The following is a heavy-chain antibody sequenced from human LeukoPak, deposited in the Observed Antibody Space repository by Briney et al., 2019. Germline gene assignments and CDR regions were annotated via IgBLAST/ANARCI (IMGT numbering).Heavy chain of an antibody. CDR3: AKDGPLITGVRAPYYFDY. CDR2: IQYDRSNK. V-gene: IGHV3-30*02. D-gene: IGHD3-10*01. J-gene: IGHJ4*02. Sequence: GGSLRLSCAASGFTFSSYGMHWVRQAPGKGLEWVAFIQYDRSNKYYADSVKGRFTISRNNYKKTPDLQMNSPRAEATAVYYCAKDGPLITGVRAPYYFDYWGQGTLVTVSS. CDR1: GFTFSSYG.